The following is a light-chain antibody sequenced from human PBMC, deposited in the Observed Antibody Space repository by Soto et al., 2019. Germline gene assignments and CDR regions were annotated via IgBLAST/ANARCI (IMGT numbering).Light chain of an antibody. J-gene: IGKJ4*01. CDR2: DAY. CDR1: RDITDY. V-gene: IGKV1-33*01. Sequence: DIQMTQSPSSLSASVADRGTRTCQASRDITDYLNWYQQKPGKAPKLLIYDAYKLETGVTSRFSGSGSGTDFTITITSLQPEDIATYYCQQFDNVPLTVGEGTKVEIK. CDR3: QQFDNVPLT.